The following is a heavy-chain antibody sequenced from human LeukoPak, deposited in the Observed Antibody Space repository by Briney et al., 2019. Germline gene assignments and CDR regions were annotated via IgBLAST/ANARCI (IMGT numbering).Heavy chain of an antibody. V-gene: IGHV3-21*01. CDR2: ISSSSSYI. D-gene: IGHD6-13*01. CDR3: ASRLRIAAAGSGNNY. CDR1: GITVSTNY. Sequence: TGGSLRLSCAASGITVSTNYMSWVRQAPGKGLEWVSSISSSSSYIYYADSVKGRFTISRDNAKNSLYLQMNSLRAEDTAVYYCASRLRIAAAGSGNNYWGQGTLVTVSS. J-gene: IGHJ4*02.